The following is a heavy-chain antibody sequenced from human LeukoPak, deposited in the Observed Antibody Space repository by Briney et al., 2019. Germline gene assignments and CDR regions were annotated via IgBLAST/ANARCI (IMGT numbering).Heavy chain of an antibody. D-gene: IGHD5-18*01. V-gene: IGHV1-69*04. CDR1: GGTFSSYA. CDR3: ARAGGDLGYSYGYHWFDP. J-gene: IGHJ5*02. CDR2: IIPILGIA. Sequence: SVKVSCKASGGTFSSYAISWVRQAPGQGLEWMGRIIPILGIANYAQKFQGRVTITADKSTSTAYMELSSLRSEDTAVYYCARAGGDLGYSYGYHWFDPWGQGTLVTVSS.